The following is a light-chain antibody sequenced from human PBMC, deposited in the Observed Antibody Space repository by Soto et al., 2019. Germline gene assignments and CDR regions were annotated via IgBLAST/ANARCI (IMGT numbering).Light chain of an antibody. CDR1: SSGVRDYNY. V-gene: IGLV2-14*01. J-gene: IGLJ1*01. Sequence: QSVLTQPASVSGSPGQSITMSCTGTSSGVRDYNYVSWYQQLPGNAPKRLMYEVSNQPSELSNRSSGCKSGNTASIPITRFQAEDKGAYYCSSKSPDFLGTGTKATVL. CDR2: EVS. CDR3: SSKSPDF.